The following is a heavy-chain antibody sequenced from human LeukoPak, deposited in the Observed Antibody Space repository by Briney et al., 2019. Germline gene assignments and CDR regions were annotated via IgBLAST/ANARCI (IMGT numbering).Heavy chain of an antibody. CDR3: ARVLIAVAGIYYYYGMDV. V-gene: IGHV1-18*01. D-gene: IGHD6-19*01. J-gene: IGHJ6*02. CDR1: GYTFTSYG. Sequence: ASVKVSCKASGYTFTSYGISWVRQAPGQGLEWMGWISACNGNTNYAQKLQGRVTMTTDTSTSTAYMELRSLRSDDTAVYYCARVLIAVAGIYYYYGMDVWGQGTTVTVSS. CDR2: ISACNGNT.